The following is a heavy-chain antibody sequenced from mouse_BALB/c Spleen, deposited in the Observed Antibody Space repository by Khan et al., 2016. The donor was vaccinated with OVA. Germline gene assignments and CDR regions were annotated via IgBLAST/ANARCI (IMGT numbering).Heavy chain of an antibody. V-gene: IGHV1S82*01. D-gene: IGHD6-1*01. CDR3: ARGNTASSWYFDV. Sequence: QVQLQQPGADLVRPGASVKLSCKASGYSFTSYWMNWVQQRPGQGLEWIGLIHPSDSETRLNQKFTDKATLTVDKSSSTAYMNLSSQTSAASAATYCARGNTASSWYFDVWGAGTTVTVAS. CDR1: GYSFTSYW. CDR2: IHPSDSET. J-gene: IGHJ1*01.